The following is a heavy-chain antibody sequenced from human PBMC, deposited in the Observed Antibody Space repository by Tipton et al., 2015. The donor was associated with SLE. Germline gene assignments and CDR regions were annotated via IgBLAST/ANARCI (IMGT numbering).Heavy chain of an antibody. J-gene: IGHJ4*02. CDR3: AKQSRYYISSYFDY. V-gene: IGHV3-30*04. D-gene: IGHD3-3*01. Sequence: SLRLSCAASGFTFSSYAMHWVRQAPGKGLEWVAVISYDGSNKYYADSVKGRFTISRDNSKNTLYLQMNSLRAEDTAVYYCAKQSRYYISSYFDYWGQGTPVTVSS. CDR1: GFTFSSYA. CDR2: ISYDGSNK.